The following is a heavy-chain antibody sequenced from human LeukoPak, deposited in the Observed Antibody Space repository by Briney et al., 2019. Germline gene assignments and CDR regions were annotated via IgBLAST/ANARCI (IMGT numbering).Heavy chain of an antibody. J-gene: IGHJ5*02. Sequence: ASVKVSCKASGYTFTGYYMHWVRQAPGQGLEWMGWINPNSGCTNYAQKFQGRVTMTRDTSISTAYMELSRLRSDDTAVYYCARGSATGLRQQPPYNWFDPWGQGTLVTVSS. CDR1: GYTFTGYY. CDR3: ARGSATGLRQQPPYNWFDP. CDR2: INPNSGCT. V-gene: IGHV1-2*02. D-gene: IGHD6-13*01.